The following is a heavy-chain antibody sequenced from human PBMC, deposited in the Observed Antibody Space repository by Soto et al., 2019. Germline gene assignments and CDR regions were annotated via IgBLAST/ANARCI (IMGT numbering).Heavy chain of an antibody. Sequence: QVQLVESGGGVVQPGRSLRLSCVASGFTFSSYGMHWVRQAPGKGLEWVAIISYDGSNTYYADSVKGRFTISRDNSKNTXYXEINSLRAEDTSVYYCAKEGGLSGSYYISSSYYFDYWGQGTLVTVSS. V-gene: IGHV3-30*18. CDR2: ISYDGSNT. J-gene: IGHJ4*02. D-gene: IGHD1-26*01. CDR1: GFTFSSYG. CDR3: AKEGGLSGSYYISSSYYFDY.